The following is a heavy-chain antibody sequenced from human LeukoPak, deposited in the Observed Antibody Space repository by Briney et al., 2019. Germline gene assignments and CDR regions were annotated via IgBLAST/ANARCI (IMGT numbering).Heavy chain of an antibody. CDR2: ISYDGSNK. V-gene: IGHV3-30-3*01. CDR1: GFTFSSYA. D-gene: IGHD3-22*01. J-gene: IGHJ4*02. Sequence: GGSLRLSSAASGFTFSSYAMHWVRQAPGKGLEWVAVISYDGSNKYYADSVKGRFTISRDNSKNTLYLQMNSLRAEDTAVYYCARAGITMIVVVITLDYWGQGTLVTVSS. CDR3: ARAGITMIVVVITLDY.